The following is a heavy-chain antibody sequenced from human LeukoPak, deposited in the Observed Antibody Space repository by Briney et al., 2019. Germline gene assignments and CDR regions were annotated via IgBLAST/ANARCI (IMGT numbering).Heavy chain of an antibody. CDR3: ARGKDYGDTSDAFDI. CDR2: INPNSGGT. J-gene: IGHJ3*02. Sequence: GASVKVSCKASGYTFTGYYMHWVRQAPGQGLEWMGWINPNSGGTNYAQKFQGRVTMTRDTSISTAYMELSRLRSDDTAVYYCARGKDYGDTSDAFDIWGQGTMVTVSS. CDR1: GYTFTGYY. D-gene: IGHD4-23*01. V-gene: IGHV1-2*02.